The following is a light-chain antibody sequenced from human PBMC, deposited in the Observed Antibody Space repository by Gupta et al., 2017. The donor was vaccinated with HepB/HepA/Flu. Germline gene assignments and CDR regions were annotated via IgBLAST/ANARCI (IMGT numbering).Light chain of an antibody. CDR3: QQDGSSPYT. V-gene: IGKV3-20*01. CDR1: QSVRNTY. J-gene: IGKJ2*01. Sequence: EIVLTQSPGTLSLSPGERATLSCRASQSVRNTYLAWYQQKPGQAPRLLIYGASSRATGIPDRFSGSGSGTDFTLTISRLEPEDFAVYYCQQDGSSPYTFGQGTKVEIK. CDR2: GAS.